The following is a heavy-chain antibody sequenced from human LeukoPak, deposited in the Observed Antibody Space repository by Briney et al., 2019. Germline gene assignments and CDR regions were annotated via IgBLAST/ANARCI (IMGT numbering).Heavy chain of an antibody. V-gene: IGHV1-58*02. CDR2: IVVGSGNT. Sequence: SVKVSCKASGFTFTSSAMQWVRQARGHRLEWIGWIVVGSGNTNYAQKFKERVTNTRDMSTSTAYMELSSLRSEDTAVYYCAAALGYRAFDIWGQGTMVTVSS. J-gene: IGHJ3*02. CDR3: AAALGYRAFDI. CDR1: GFTFTSSA. D-gene: IGHD1-1*01.